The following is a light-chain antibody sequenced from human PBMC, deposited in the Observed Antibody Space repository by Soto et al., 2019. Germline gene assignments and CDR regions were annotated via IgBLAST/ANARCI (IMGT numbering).Light chain of an antibody. CDR3: QQRSNWPLT. CDR2: GAS. Sequence: EIVMTQSPATLSVSPGERVTLSFRASQSVSSRLAWYHQKPGQSPMLLIYGASNRATGIPARFSGSGSGTDFTLTISSLEPEDFAVYYCQQRSNWPLTFGGGTKVDIK. V-gene: IGKV3-11*01. CDR1: QSVSSR. J-gene: IGKJ4*01.